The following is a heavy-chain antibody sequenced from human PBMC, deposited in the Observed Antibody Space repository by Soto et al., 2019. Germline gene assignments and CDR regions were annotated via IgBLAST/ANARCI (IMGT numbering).Heavy chain of an antibody. D-gene: IGHD4-4*01. CDR1: GGSISSGGYY. CDR2: IYYSGST. V-gene: IGHV4-31*03. Sequence: SETLSLTCTVSGGSISSGGYYWSWIRQHPGKGLEWIGYIYYSGSTYYNPSLRSRVTISVDTSKNQFSLKLSSVTAADTAVYYCARDSLQHHTIDYWGQGTLVTVSS. J-gene: IGHJ4*02. CDR3: ARDSLQHHTIDY.